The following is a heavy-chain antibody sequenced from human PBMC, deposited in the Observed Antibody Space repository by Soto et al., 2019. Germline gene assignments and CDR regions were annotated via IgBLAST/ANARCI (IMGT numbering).Heavy chain of an antibody. CDR2: INAGNGNT. CDR1: GYTFTSYA. CDR3: ARGRGGDVVYSY. J-gene: IGHJ4*02. V-gene: IGHV1-3*01. Sequence: QVQLVQSGAEVKKPGASVKVSCKASGYTFTSYAMHWVRQAPGQRLEWMGWINAGNGNTKYSQKFQGRVTITRDTAASTAYMELSSLRSEATAVYYCARGRGGDVVYSYWGQGTLVTVSS. D-gene: IGHD2-8*01.